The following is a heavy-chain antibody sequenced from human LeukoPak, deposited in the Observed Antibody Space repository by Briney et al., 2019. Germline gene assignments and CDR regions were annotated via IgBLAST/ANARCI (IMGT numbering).Heavy chain of an antibody. J-gene: IGHJ3*02. V-gene: IGHV4-30-2*01. CDR2: IYHSGST. Sequence: SETLSLTCAVSGGSISSGGYSWSWIRQPPGKGLEWIGYIYHSGSTYYNPSLKSRVTISVDRSKNQFSLKLSSVTAADTAVYYCARAPPLARLSNYIPRPGRGVQGAFDIWGQGTMVTVSS. CDR3: ARAPPLARLSNYIPRPGRGVQGAFDI. CDR1: GGSISSGGYS. D-gene: IGHD4-11*01.